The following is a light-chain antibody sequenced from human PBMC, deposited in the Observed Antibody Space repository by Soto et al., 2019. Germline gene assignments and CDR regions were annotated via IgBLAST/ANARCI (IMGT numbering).Light chain of an antibody. Sequence: QSVRTQPASVSGSPGQSITISCTGTSSDVGGYNFVSWYQQHPDKAPKLMVYEVTKRPSGVSDRFSGSKSGNTASLTISGLQAEDEADYYCSSYTSRDTRVFGTGTKVTVL. V-gene: IGLV2-14*01. J-gene: IGLJ1*01. CDR2: EVT. CDR1: SSDVGGYNF. CDR3: SSYTSRDTRV.